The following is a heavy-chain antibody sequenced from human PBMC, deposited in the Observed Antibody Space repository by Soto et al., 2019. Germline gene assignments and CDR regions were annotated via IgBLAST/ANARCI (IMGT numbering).Heavy chain of an antibody. CDR2: ISYDGINK. CDR1: GFTFSSYG. J-gene: IGHJ4*02. Sequence: QVQLVESGGGVVQPGRSLRLSCAASGFTFSSYGMHWVRQAPGKGLVWVAVISYDGINKYYADSVKGRFTISRDNSKNTLYLQMNSLRAEDTAVYYCEKPVYNWNDGFFDYWGQGTLVTVSS. V-gene: IGHV3-30*18. D-gene: IGHD1-1*01. CDR3: EKPVYNWNDGFFDY.